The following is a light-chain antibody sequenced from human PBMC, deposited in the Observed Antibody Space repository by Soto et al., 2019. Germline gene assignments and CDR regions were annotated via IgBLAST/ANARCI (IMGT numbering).Light chain of an antibody. CDR1: QSVSNNY. V-gene: IGKV3-20*01. J-gene: IGKJ2*01. CDR3: QQYGSSPPYT. Sequence: EVVLTQSPGTLSLSPGERATLSCRASQSVSNNYFAWYQQTPGQAPRLLIFGSSDSATGIPDRFSGSGPGTDVTLTISSLEPSDVSVYYCQQYGSSPPYTFGQGTKLEIK. CDR2: GSS.